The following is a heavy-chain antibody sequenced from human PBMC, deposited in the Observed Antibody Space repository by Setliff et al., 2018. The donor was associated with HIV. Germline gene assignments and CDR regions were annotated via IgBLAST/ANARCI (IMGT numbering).Heavy chain of an antibody. CDR2: IYYSGST. CDR3: AKQYCGGDCYSDSYYYMDV. D-gene: IGHD2-21*01. V-gene: IGHV4-39*01. CDR1: GGSIGSGPYY. Sequence: SETLSLTCTVSGGSIGSGPYYWAWIRQPPGKGLEWIGSIYYSGSTYANPSLKSRVTISVDTSKNQFSLKLSSVTAADTAVYYCAKQYCGGDCYSDSYYYMDVWGKGTTVTVSS. J-gene: IGHJ6*03.